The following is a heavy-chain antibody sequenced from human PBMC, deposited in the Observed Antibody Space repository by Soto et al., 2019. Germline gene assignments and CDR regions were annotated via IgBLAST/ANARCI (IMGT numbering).Heavy chain of an antibody. CDR1: GFTVSSNY. J-gene: IGHJ4*02. CDR2: IYSGGST. V-gene: IGHV3-53*01. D-gene: IGHD3-22*01. CDR3: ARGTRWGDSSGSLDYFDY. Sequence: GGSLRLSCAASGFTVSSNYMSWVRQAPGKGLEWVSVIYSGGSTYYADSVKGRFTISRDNSKNTPYLQMNSLRAEDTAVYYCARGTRWGDSSGSLDYFDYWGQGTLVTVSS.